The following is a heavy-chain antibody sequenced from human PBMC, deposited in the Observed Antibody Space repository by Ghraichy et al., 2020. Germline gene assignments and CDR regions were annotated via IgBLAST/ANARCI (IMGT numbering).Heavy chain of an antibody. V-gene: IGHV4-34*01. CDR1: GGSFSGYY. CDR2: INHSGST. D-gene: IGHD6-13*01. CDR3: AELPPIAAAV. Sequence: SETLSLTCAVYGGSFSGYYWSWIRQPPGKGLEWIGEINHSGSTNYNPSLKSRVTISVDTSKNQFSLKLSSVTAADTAVYYCAELPPIAAAVWGQGTLVTVSS. J-gene: IGHJ4*02.